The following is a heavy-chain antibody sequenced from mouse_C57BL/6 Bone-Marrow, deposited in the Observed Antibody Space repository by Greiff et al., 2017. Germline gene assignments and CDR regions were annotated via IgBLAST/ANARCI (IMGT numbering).Heavy chain of an antibody. CDR1: GYTFTSYW. Sequence: QVQLQQPGAELVMPGASVKLSCKASGYTFTSYWMHWVKQRPGQGLEWIGEIDPSDSYTNYNQKFKGKSTLTVDKSSSTAYMQLSSLTSEDSAGYYCASPFYGSSLDYWGQGTTLTVSS. D-gene: IGHD1-1*01. CDR3: ASPFYGSSLDY. J-gene: IGHJ2*01. CDR2: IDPSDSYT. V-gene: IGHV1-69*01.